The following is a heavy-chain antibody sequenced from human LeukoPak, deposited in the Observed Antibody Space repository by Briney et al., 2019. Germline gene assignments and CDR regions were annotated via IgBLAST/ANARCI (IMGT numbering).Heavy chain of an antibody. CDR3: ARRYCSGGSCYLPDY. V-gene: IGHV1-18*01. Sequence: ASLKVSCKASGYTFTSYVICWVRQAPGHGLERMAWIIAYNGNTNYAQKLQGRVTMTTDTSTSTAYMELRSLRSDDTAVYYCARRYCSGGSCYLPDYWGQGTLVTVSS. J-gene: IGHJ4*02. CDR1: GYTFTSYV. D-gene: IGHD2-15*01. CDR2: IIAYNGNT.